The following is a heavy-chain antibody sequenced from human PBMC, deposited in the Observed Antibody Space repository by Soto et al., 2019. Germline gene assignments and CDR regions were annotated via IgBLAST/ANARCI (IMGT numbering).Heavy chain of an antibody. CDR1: GGTFSSYA. D-gene: IGHD3-9*01. J-gene: IGHJ4*02. CDR2: IIPIFGTA. V-gene: IGHV1-69*13. Sequence: SVKVSCKASGGTFSSYAISWVRQAPGQGLEWMGGIIPIFGTANYAQKFQGRVTITADESTSTAYMELSSLRSEDTAVYYCAREMYYDILTGYSFGHYFDYWGQGTLVTVSS. CDR3: AREMYYDILTGYSFGHYFDY.